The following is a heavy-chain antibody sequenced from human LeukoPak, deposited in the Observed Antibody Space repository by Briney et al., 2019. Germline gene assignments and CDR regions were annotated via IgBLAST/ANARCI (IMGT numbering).Heavy chain of an antibody. Sequence: ASVKVSCKASGYTFNTYGISWVRQAPGQGLEWMGWISAYKDSTKYTQKFQGRVTMTTDTSTSTAYMDLSRLRSDDTAVYYCARAGVWDYSDSSGYHNAAFDIWGQGTMVTVSS. CDR1: GYTFNTYG. J-gene: IGHJ3*02. CDR2: ISAYKDST. V-gene: IGHV1-18*01. CDR3: ARAGVWDYSDSSGYHNAAFDI. D-gene: IGHD3-22*01.